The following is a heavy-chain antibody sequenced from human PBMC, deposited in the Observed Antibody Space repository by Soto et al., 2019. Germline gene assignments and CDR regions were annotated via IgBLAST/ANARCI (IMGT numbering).Heavy chain of an antibody. J-gene: IGHJ3*02. CDR3: AKVGVSGSGSRAFDI. Sequence: GGSLRLSCAASGFTFSSYAMSWVRQAPGKGLEWVSAISGSGGSTYYADSVKGRFTVSRDNSKNTLYLQMNSLRAEDTAVYYCAKVGVSGSGSRAFDIWGQGTMVTVSS. CDR2: ISGSGGST. CDR1: GFTFSSYA. D-gene: IGHD3-10*01. V-gene: IGHV3-23*01.